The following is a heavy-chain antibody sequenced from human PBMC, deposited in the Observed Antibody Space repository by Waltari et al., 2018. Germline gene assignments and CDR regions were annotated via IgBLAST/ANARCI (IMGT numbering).Heavy chain of an antibody. J-gene: IGHJ1*01. CDR1: GGSISSGSYY. Sequence: QVQLQESGPGLVKPSQTLSLTCTVSGGSISSGSYYWSWIRQPAGKGLEWIGYIYTSGSTNYNPSLKSRVTISVDTSKNQFSLKLSSVTAADTAVYYCARDLQYFQHWGQGTLVTVSS. CDR3: ARDLQYFQH. CDR2: IYTSGST. V-gene: IGHV4-61*09.